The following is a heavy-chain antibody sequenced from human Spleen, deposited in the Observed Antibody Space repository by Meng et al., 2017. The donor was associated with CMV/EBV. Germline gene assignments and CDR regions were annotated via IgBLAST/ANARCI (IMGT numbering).Heavy chain of an antibody. CDR2: ISPYNGNT. J-gene: IGHJ6*02. V-gene: IGHV1-18*01. CDR3: AVGGIAAAGATDYYYVMDV. D-gene: IGHD6-13*01. Sequence: ASVKVSCKTSGYTFTSYAISWVRQAPGQGLEWMGWISPYNGNTNYAQKLQGRVAMTTDTSTNTAYMELRSLRSDDTAVYYCAVGGIAAAGATDYYYVMDVWAQGTTVTVS. CDR1: GYTFTSYA.